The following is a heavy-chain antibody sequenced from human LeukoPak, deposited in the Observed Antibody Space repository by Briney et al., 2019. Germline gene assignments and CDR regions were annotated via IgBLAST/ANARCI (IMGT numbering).Heavy chain of an antibody. CDR2: IHPSGTT. CDR1: GGSFSNYY. CDR3: ARGTDRSKIGY. D-gene: IGHD3-22*01. Sequence: SETLSLTCAVYGGSFSNYYCIWIRQSPGKGLEWIGEIHPSGTTDYSPSLKSRVTMSIDTSKNEFSLRLSSVTAADTAVYYCARGTDRSKIGYWGQGTLVTVSS. J-gene: IGHJ4*02. V-gene: IGHV4-34*01.